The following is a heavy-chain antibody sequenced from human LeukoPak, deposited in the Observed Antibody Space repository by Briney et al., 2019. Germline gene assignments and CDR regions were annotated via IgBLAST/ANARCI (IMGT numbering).Heavy chain of an antibody. J-gene: IGHJ3*02. Sequence: PSENLSLTCTASGGSINNYYWSWIRQPPGKGLDWIGYINYSGSANYNPSLKSRVTISVDTSKNHFSLKLSSVTAADTAVYYCARYRNEALSAFHIWDQGTMVTVSS. V-gene: IGHV4-59*01. D-gene: IGHD1-14*01. CDR1: GGSINNYY. CDR3: ARYRNEALSAFHI. CDR2: INYSGSA.